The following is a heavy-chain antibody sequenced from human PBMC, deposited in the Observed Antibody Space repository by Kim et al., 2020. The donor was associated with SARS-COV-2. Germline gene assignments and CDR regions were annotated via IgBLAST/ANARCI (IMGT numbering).Heavy chain of an antibody. CDR3: GRGNFDY. V-gene: IGHV1-46*01. J-gene: IGHJ4*02. Sequence: GGSTSYAQKFQGRVTVTRDTSTSTVYMELSSLRSEDAAVYYCGRGNFDYWGQGTLVTVSS. CDR2: GGST.